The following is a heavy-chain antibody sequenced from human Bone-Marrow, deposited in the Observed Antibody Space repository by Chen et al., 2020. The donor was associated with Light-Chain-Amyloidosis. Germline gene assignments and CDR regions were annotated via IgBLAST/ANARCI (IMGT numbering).Heavy chain of an antibody. CDR3: VRDRAVITTHEYFEH. CDR2: IKEDGSEK. D-gene: IGHD3-22*01. V-gene: IGHV3-7*01. Sequence: ELQLVESGGGLVQSEGSLRCSCAASGFTFSSYWMTWVRQAPGKGLEWVAYIKEDGSEKYYVDSVKGRFTISRDNAKNSLYLQMNSLRAEDTAVYYCVRDRAVITTHEYFEHWGQGTLVTVSS. J-gene: IGHJ1*01. CDR1: GFTFSSYW.